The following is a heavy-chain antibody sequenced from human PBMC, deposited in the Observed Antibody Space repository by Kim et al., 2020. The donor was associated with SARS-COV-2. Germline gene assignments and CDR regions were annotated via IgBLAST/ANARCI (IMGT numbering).Heavy chain of an antibody. CDR1: GFSLSTSGMC. D-gene: IGHD5-12*01. V-gene: IGHV2-70*01. J-gene: IGHJ6*02. CDR2: IDWDDDK. CDR3: ARNTVEMATIGIYYYYGMDV. Sequence: SGPTLVNPTQTLTLTCTFSGFSLSTSGMCVSWIRQPPGKALEWLALIDWDDDKYYSTSLKTRLTISKDTSKNQVVLTMTNMDPVDTATYYCARNTVEMATIGIYYYYGMDVWGQGTTVTVSS.